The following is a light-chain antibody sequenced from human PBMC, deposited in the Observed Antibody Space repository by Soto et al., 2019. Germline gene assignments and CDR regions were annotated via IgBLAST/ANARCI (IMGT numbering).Light chain of an antibody. Sequence: EIVMTQSPATLSVSPGERATLSCRASQSVSSNLAWYQQKPGQAPRLLIYGASTRATGIPARFSGSGSGTEFTLTISSLQSEEGAVYYCQKYNNWLALTFGGGTKVDIK. CDR2: GAS. CDR3: QKYNNWLALT. CDR1: QSVSSN. V-gene: IGKV3-15*01. J-gene: IGKJ4*01.